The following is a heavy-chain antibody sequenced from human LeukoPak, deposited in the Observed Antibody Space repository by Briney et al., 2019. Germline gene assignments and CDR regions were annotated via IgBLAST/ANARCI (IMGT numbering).Heavy chain of an antibody. D-gene: IGHD3-10*01. CDR3: VRGYDDSGSYLD. CDR2: VSRTSSTV. J-gene: IGHJ4*02. Sequence: GGSLRLSCVASGFTFSNFGMNWVRRAPGKGLEWVSFVSRTSSTVFYSASVKGRFTISRDNAKNSLYLQMNSLRDEDTALYYCVRGYDDSGSYLDWGQGTLVTVSS. CDR1: GFTFSNFG. V-gene: IGHV3-48*02.